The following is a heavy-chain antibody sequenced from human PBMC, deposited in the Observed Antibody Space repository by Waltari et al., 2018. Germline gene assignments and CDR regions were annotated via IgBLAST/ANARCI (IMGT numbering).Heavy chain of an antibody. CDR3: ARVGQWLVRGYYYYGMDV. CDR2: INHSGST. Sequence: QVQLQQWGAGLLKPSETLSLTCAVYGGSFSGYYWSWIRQPPGKGLEWIGEINHSGSTNYNPSLKSRVTISVDTSKNQFSLKLSSVTAADTAVYYCARVGQWLVRGYYYYGMDVWGQGTTVTVSS. CDR1: GGSFSGYY. V-gene: IGHV4-34*01. J-gene: IGHJ6*02. D-gene: IGHD6-19*01.